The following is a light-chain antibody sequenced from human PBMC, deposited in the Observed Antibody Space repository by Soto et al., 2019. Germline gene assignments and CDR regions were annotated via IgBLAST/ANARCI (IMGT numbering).Light chain of an antibody. J-gene: IGLJ1*01. Sequence: QSVLTQAPSASGSPGQSVTISCTGTSSDVGGYNYVSWYQQHPVKAPKLMIYEVSKRPSGVPDRFSGSKSGNTASLTVSGLQAEDEADYYCSSYAGSNNLGVFGTGTKLTVL. CDR1: SSDVGGYNY. CDR2: EVS. V-gene: IGLV2-8*01. CDR3: SSYAGSNNLGV.